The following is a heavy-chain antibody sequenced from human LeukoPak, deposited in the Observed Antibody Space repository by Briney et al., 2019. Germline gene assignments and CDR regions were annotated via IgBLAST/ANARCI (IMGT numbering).Heavy chain of an antibody. CDR3: ARSVRGFWSGSLYYYYSLGV. CDR2: MSIGGET. CDR1: GFTFNKYD. D-gene: IGHD3-3*01. Sequence: GGSLRLSCEASGFTFNKYDMHWVRHATGKGLEWVAAMSIGGETYYPGSVKGRFTSSRGNAKNPLYLQMNDLKAGDTAVYYCARSVRGFWSGSLYYYYSLGVWGKGTTVTVSS. J-gene: IGHJ6*03. V-gene: IGHV3-13*01.